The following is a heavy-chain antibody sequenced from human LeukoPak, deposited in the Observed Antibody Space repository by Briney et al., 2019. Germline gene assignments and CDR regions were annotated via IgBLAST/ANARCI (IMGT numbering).Heavy chain of an antibody. CDR3: ARGWNSSSWYDY. CDR2: INHSGST. CDR1: GGSFSSYY. Sequence: SETLSLTCAVYGGSFSSYYWSWIRRPPGKGLEWIGEINHSGSTNYTPSLKSRVTISVDTSKNQFSLKLSSVTAADTAVYYCARGWNSSSWYDYWGQATLVTVSS. D-gene: IGHD6-13*01. V-gene: IGHV4-34*01. J-gene: IGHJ4*02.